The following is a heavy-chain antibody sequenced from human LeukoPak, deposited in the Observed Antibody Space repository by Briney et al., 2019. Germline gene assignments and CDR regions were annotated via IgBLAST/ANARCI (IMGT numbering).Heavy chain of an antibody. CDR1: GFTFSDYY. V-gene: IGHV3-11*01. J-gene: IGHJ4*02. D-gene: IGHD6-13*01. CDR2: ISNSGSTI. Sequence: NTGGSLRLSCAASGFTFSDYYMTWIRQAPGKGLEWVSYISNSGSTIYYADSVKGRFTISRDNAKNSLYLQMNSLRAEDTAVYYCARVGSIAAAGTPDYWGQGTLVTVSS. CDR3: ARVGSIAAAGTPDY.